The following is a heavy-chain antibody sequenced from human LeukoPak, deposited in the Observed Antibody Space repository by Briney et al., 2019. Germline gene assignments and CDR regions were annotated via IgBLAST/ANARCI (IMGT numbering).Heavy chain of an antibody. Sequence: SVKVSCKASGSTFSSYAISWVRQAPGQGLEWMGRIIPIFGTANYAQKFQGRVTITTDESTSTAYMELSSLRSEDTAVYYCARDSPMGDGYSTGDYWGQGTLVTVSS. CDR1: GSTFSSYA. V-gene: IGHV1-69*05. D-gene: IGHD5-24*01. J-gene: IGHJ4*02. CDR3: ARDSPMGDGYSTGDY. CDR2: IIPIFGTA.